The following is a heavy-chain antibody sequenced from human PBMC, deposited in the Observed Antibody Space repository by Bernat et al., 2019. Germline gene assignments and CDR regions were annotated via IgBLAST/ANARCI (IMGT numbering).Heavy chain of an antibody. CDR2: ISYDGSNK. CDR3: AKDYGDYASAFDI. CDR1: GFTFSSYG. Sequence: QVQLVESEGGVVQPGRSLRLSCAASGFTFSSYGMHWVRQAPGKGLEWVAVISYDGSNKYYADSVKGRFTISRDNSKNTLYLQMNSLRAEDTAVYYCAKDYGDYASAFDIWGQGTMVTVSS. J-gene: IGHJ3*02. D-gene: IGHD4-17*01. V-gene: IGHV3-30*18.